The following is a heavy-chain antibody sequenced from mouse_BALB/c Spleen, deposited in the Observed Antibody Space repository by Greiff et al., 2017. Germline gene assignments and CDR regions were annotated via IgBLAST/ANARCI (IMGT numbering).Heavy chain of an antibody. D-gene: IGHD2-1*01. J-gene: IGHJ4*01. CDR2: IWAGGST. CDR3: ARGCGNYGYAMDY. CDR1: GFSLTSYG. V-gene: IGHV2-9*02. Sequence: VHLVESGPGLVAPSQSLSITCTVSGFSLTSYGVHWVRQPPGQGLEWLGVIWAGGSTNNNSALMSRLNISKDNSKSHVFLKMNSLQTDDTAMYYCARGCGNYGYAMDYWGQGTSVTVSS.